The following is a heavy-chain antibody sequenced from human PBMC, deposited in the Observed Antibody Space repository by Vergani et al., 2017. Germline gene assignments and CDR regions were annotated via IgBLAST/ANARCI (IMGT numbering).Heavy chain of an antibody. V-gene: IGHV3-48*02. CDR1: GFTFSSYS. CDR3: ARLRDCTNGVCYGMDV. CDR2: ISSSSSTI. D-gene: IGHD2-8*01. Sequence: EVQLVESGGGLVKPGGSLRLSCAASGFTFSSYSMNWVRQAPGKGLEWVSYISSSSSTIYYADSVKGRFTISRDNAKNSLYLQMNSLRDEDTAVYYCARLRDCTNGVCYGMDVWGQGTTVTVSS. J-gene: IGHJ6*02.